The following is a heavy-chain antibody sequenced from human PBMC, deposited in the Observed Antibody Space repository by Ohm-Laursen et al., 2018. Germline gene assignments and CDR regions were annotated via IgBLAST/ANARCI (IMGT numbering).Heavy chain of an antibody. CDR1: GGSIRSYY. J-gene: IGHJ4*02. Sequence: GTLSLTCTVSGGSIRSYYWSWIRQPPGKGLEWIGYIYYSGSTNYNPSLKSRVTISIDTSKNQFSLKLRSVTAADTAVYYCARGGPDYYDSSGTLDYWSQETLVTVSS. CDR3: ARGGPDYYDSSGTLDY. CDR2: IYYSGST. D-gene: IGHD3-22*01. V-gene: IGHV4-59*01.